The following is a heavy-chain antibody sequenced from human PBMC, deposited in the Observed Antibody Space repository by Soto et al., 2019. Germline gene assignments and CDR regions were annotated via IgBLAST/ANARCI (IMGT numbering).Heavy chain of an antibody. J-gene: IGHJ4*02. CDR1: GGTFSSYA. V-gene: IGHV1-69*13. Sequence: SVKVSCKASGGTFSSYAISWVRQAPGQGLEWMGGIIPILGTANYAQKFQGRVTITADESTSTAYMELSSLRSEDTAVYYCARGDTAMAHKYYFDYWGQGTLVTVSS. D-gene: IGHD5-18*01. CDR3: ARGDTAMAHKYYFDY. CDR2: IIPILGTA.